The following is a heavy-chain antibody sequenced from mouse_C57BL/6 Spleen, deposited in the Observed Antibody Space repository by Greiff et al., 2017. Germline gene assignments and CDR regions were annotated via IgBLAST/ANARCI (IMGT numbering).Heavy chain of an antibody. D-gene: IGHD2-4*01. CDR1: GYSITSGYY. CDR3: ARRGDYDGGDY. CDR2: ISYDGSN. Sequence: EVQLVESGPGLVKPSQSLSLTCSVTGYSITSGYYWNWIRQFPGNKLEWMGYISYDGSNNYNPSLKNRISITRDTSKNQFFLKLNSVTTEDTATXYCARRGDYDGGDYWGQGTTLTVSS. J-gene: IGHJ2*01. V-gene: IGHV3-6*01.